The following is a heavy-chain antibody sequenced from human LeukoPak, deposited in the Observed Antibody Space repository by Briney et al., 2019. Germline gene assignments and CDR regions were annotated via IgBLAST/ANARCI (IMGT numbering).Heavy chain of an antibody. Sequence: GGSLTHSCAASGFTFSSYEVNWVPQAPGKGLEWVSYISSSGSTIYYADSVKGRFTISRDNAKNSLYLQMNSLRAEDTAVYYCARERHYEYWGHENQCTVSS. CDR3: ARERHYEY. CDR1: GFTFSSYE. V-gene: IGHV3-48*03. CDR2: ISSSGSTI. J-gene: IGHJ4*03. D-gene: IGHD3-3*01.